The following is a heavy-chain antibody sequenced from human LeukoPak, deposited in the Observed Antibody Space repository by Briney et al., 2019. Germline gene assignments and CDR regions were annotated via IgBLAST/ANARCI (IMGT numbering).Heavy chain of an antibody. D-gene: IGHD3-22*01. CDR1: GGSISSGGYS. CDR3: ARFAYDSIDAFDI. Sequence: SQTLSLTCAVSGGSISSGGYSWSWIRQPPGKGLEWIGYIYHSGSTYYNPSLKSRVTISVDRSKNQFSLKLSSVTAADTAVYYCARFAYDSIDAFDIWGQGTMVTVSS. J-gene: IGHJ3*02. V-gene: IGHV4-30-2*01. CDR2: IYHSGST.